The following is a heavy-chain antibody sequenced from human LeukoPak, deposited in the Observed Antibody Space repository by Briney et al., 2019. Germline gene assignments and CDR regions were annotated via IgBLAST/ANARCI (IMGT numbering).Heavy chain of an antibody. J-gene: IGHJ4*02. V-gene: IGHV3-30*18. CDR1: GFTFSSHG. D-gene: IGHD2-15*01. CDR2: ISYDGSNK. Sequence: GGSLRLSCAASGFTFSSHGIHWVRQAPGKGLEWVAVISYDGSNKYYADSVKGRFTISRDNSKNTLYLQMNSLRAEDTAVCYCAKLLVVVAATSDYWGQGTLVTVSS. CDR3: AKLLVVVAATSDY.